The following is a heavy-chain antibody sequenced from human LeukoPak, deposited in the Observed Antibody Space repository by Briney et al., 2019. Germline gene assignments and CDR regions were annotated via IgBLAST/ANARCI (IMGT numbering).Heavy chain of an antibody. CDR2: IYYSGST. CDR1: GGSVSSGSYY. V-gene: IGHV4-61*01. Sequence: SETLSLTCTVSGGSVSSGSYYWSWIRQPPGKGLEWIGYIYYSGSTNYNPSLKSRVTISVDTSKNQFSLKLSSVTAADTAVYYCARDRYDFWSGYYKLHYYGMDVWGQGTTVTVSS. CDR3: ARDRYDFWSGYYKLHYYGMDV. D-gene: IGHD3-3*01. J-gene: IGHJ6*02.